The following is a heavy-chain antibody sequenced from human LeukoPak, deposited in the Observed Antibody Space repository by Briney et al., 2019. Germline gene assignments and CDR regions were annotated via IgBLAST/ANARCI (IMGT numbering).Heavy chain of an antibody. CDR1: GFTFSDYY. J-gene: IGHJ4*02. CDR2: ISSSSSYT. CDR3: ARADRYCSSTSCSIPDY. D-gene: IGHD2-2*01. V-gene: IGHV3-11*06. Sequence: GGSLRLSCAASGFTFSDYYMSWIRQAPGKGLEWVSYISSSSSYTNYADSVKGRFTISRDNAKNSLYLQMNSLRAEDTAVYYCARADRYCSSTSCSIPDYWGQGTLVTVSS.